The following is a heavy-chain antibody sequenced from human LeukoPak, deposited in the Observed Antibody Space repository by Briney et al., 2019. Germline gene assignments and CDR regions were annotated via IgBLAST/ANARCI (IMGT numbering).Heavy chain of an antibody. V-gene: IGHV4-39*07. D-gene: IGHD6-6*01. Sequence: SETLSLTCTVSGGSISSSRYYWGWIRQPPGRGLEWIGSIYYSGSTYYNPSLKSRVTISVDTSKNQFSLKLSSVTAADTAVYYCARGQGAARIDYWGQGTLVTASS. CDR1: GGSISSSRYY. J-gene: IGHJ4*02. CDR3: ARGQGAARIDY. CDR2: IYYSGST.